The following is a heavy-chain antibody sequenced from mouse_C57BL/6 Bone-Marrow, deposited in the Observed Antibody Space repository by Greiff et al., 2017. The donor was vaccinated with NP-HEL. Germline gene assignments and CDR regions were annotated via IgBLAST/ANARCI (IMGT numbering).Heavy chain of an antibody. V-gene: IGHV3-6*01. Sequence: EVKLVESGPGLVKPSQSLSLTCSVTGYSITSGYYWNWIRQFPGNKLEWMGYISYDGSNNYNPSLKNRISITRDTSKNQFFLKLNSGTTEDTATYYCARDVGFAYWGQGTLVTVSA. CDR1: GYSITSGYY. J-gene: IGHJ3*01. CDR2: ISYDGSN. CDR3: ARDVGFAY.